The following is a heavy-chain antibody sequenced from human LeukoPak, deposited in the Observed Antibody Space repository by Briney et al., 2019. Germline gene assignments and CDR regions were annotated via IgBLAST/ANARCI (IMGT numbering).Heavy chain of an antibody. Sequence: SETLSLTCTVSGGSISSGSYYWSWNRQPAGKGLEWIGRIYTSGSTNYNPSLKSRVTISVDTSKNQFSLKLSSVTAADTAVYYCARDAHSSGWYYFDYWGQGTLVTVSS. CDR1: GGSISSGSYY. CDR3: ARDAHSSGWYYFDY. V-gene: IGHV4-61*02. CDR2: IYTSGST. J-gene: IGHJ4*02. D-gene: IGHD6-19*01.